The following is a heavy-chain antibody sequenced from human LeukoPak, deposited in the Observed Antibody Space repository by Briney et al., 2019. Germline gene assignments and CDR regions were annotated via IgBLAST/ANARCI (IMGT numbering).Heavy chain of an antibody. D-gene: IGHD6-13*01. Sequence: GSVKVSCKASGYTFTSYGISWVRQAPGQGLEWMGWISAYNGNTNYAQKLQGRVTMTTDTSTSTAYMELRSLRSDDTAVYYCAGPLSSSWYGSDYYFDYWGQGTLVTVSS. V-gene: IGHV1-18*01. J-gene: IGHJ4*02. CDR1: GYTFTSYG. CDR2: ISAYNGNT. CDR3: AGPLSSSWYGSDYYFDY.